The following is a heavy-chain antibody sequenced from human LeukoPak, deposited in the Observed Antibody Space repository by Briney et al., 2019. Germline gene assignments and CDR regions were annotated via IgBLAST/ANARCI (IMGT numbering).Heavy chain of an antibody. J-gene: IGHJ4*02. V-gene: IGHV1-69*05. CDR1: GGTFSSYA. Sequence: ASVKVSFKASGGTFSSYAISWVRQAPGQGLEWMGRIIPIFGTANYAQKFQGRVTTTTDESTSTAYMELSSLRSEDTAVYYSARDWYDSSGSVDYWGQGTLVTVSS. D-gene: IGHD3-22*01. CDR3: ARDWYDSSGSVDY. CDR2: IIPIFGTA.